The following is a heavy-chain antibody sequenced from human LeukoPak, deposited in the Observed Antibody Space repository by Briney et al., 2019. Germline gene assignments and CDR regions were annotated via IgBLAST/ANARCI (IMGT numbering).Heavy chain of an antibody. CDR2: IYPGDSDT. D-gene: IGHD3-22*01. J-gene: IGHJ4*02. CDR1: GYTFAVYW. CDR3: ARLDSSDYYYSGY. V-gene: IGHV5-51*01. Sequence: GESLKISCQGSGYTFAVYWIGWVRQMPGKGLEWMGIIYPGDSDTRYSPSFQGQVTISADKSITTAYLQWSSLKASDTAMYYCARLDSSDYYYSGYWGQGTLVTVSS.